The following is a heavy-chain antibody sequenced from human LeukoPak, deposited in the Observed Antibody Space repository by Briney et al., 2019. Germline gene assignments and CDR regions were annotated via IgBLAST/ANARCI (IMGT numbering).Heavy chain of an antibody. CDR1: GFTFSSYD. V-gene: IGHV3-30-3*01. D-gene: IGHD5-24*01. CDR3: ARERGDGYNPWHY. J-gene: IGHJ4*02. Sequence: GRSLRLSCAASGFTFSSYDMHWVRQAPGKGLEWVAVISYDGSNKYYADSVKGRFTISRDNSKNTLYLQMNSLRAEDTAVYYCARERGDGYNPWHYWGEETGVSVSS. CDR2: ISYDGSNK.